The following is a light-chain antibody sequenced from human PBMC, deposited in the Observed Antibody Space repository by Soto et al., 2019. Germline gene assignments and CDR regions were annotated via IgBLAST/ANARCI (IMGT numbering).Light chain of an antibody. J-gene: IGKJ5*01. V-gene: IGKV3D-20*01. CDR2: DAS. Sequence: EIVLTQSPATLSLSPGERATLSCGASQSVRSSYLAWYQQKPGLAPRLLIYDASRSATGIPDRFSGSGSGTDFTLTISRLEPEDFAVFYCHQYGAAPITFGQGTRLEL. CDR3: HQYGAAPIT. CDR1: QSVRSSY.